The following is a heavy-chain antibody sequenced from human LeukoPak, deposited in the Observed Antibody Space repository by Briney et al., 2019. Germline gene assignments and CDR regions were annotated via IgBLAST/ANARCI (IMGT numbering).Heavy chain of an antibody. V-gene: IGHV3-23*01. Sequence: GGSLRLSCAAPGFTFSSYAMSWVRQAPGKGLEWVSTISVSGGVSYYTDSVKDRFTSSRDNSKNTLYLQMNRLRAEDTATYYCAKDFGNWGPFAHWGQGTLVTVSS. CDR3: AKDFGNWGPFAH. CDR1: GFTFSSYA. CDR2: ISVSGGVS. D-gene: IGHD7-27*01. J-gene: IGHJ4*02.